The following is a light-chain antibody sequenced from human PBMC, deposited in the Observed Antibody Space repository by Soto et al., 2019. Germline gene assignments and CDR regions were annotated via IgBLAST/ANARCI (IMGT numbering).Light chain of an antibody. CDR1: QGVSRK. CDR3: QKYHTWPIT. Sequence: DIDMTQSPAPLSVAPGDRVTFSCRASQGVSRKLAWYQQKPGQAPRLLISGASTGATGIPARFSGSGSGTEGTLTISSLQSEDWAIYYGQKYHTWPITFGRGTKVENK. V-gene: IGKV3-15*01. CDR2: GAS. J-gene: IGKJ4*01.